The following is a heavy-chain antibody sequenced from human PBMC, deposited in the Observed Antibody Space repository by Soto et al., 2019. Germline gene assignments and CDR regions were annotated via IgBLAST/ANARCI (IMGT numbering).Heavy chain of an antibody. V-gene: IGHV4-59*08. CDR1: GGSISSYY. CDR2: IYYSGST. Sequence: SETLSLTCTVSGGSISSYYWSWIRQPPGKGLEWIGYIYYSGSTNYNPSLKSRVTISVDTSKNQFSLKLSSVTAADTAVYYCARRRVTIFGVGPPPSSYVDYYYMDVWGKGTTVTVSS. D-gene: IGHD3-3*01. CDR3: ARRRVTIFGVGPPPSSYVDYYYMDV. J-gene: IGHJ6*03.